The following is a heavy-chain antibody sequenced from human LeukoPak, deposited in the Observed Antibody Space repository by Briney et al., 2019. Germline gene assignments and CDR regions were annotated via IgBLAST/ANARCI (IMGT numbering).Heavy chain of an antibody. Sequence: GESLKISCKGSGNSFTSYWIGWVRQMPGKGLEWMAIIFPGDSDTRYSPSFQGQVTISADKSITTAYLQWSSLKASDSAMYYCARRDSGSPPDYWGQGTLVTVSS. J-gene: IGHJ4*02. D-gene: IGHD1-26*01. V-gene: IGHV5-51*01. CDR3: ARRDSGSPPDY. CDR2: IFPGDSDT. CDR1: GNSFTSYW.